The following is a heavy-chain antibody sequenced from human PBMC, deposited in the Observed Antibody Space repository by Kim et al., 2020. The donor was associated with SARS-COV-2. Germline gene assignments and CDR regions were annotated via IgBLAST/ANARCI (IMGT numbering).Heavy chain of an antibody. CDR2: ISYDGSNK. V-gene: IGHV3-30-3*01. CDR3: ARDDKFFYDILTGYYVGGGVYGMDV. J-gene: IGHJ6*02. Sequence: GGSLRLSCAASGFTFSSYAMHWVRQAPGKGLEWVAVISYDGSNKYYADSVKGRFTISRDNSKNTLYLQMNSLRAEDTAVYYCARDDKFFYDILTGYYVGGGVYGMDVWGQGTTVTVSS. D-gene: IGHD3-9*01. CDR1: GFTFSSYA.